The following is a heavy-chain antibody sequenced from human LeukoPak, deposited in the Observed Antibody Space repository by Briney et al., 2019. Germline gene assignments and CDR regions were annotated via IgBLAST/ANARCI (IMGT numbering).Heavy chain of an antibody. J-gene: IGHJ4*02. CDR1: GFTFGDYA. D-gene: IGHD4-17*01. CDR2: IRSKAYGGTP. Sequence: GGSLRLSCTASGFTFGDYAMSWVRQAPGKGLEWVGFIRSKAYGGTPEYAASVKGRFTISRDDSKSIAYLQMNSLKTEDTAVYYCTRARGYGSFDYWGQGTLVTVSS. V-gene: IGHV3-49*04. CDR3: TRARGYGSFDY.